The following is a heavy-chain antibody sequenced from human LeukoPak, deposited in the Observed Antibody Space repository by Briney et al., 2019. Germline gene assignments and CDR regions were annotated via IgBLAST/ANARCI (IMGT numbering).Heavy chain of an antibody. CDR3: ARSQVSGWELLDFDY. Sequence: ASVKVSCKASGYTFTGYYMHWVRQAPGQGLEWMGWINSNSGGTNYAQKFQGRVTVTRDTSISTAYMELSRLRSDDTAVYYCARSQVSGWELLDFDYWGQGTLVTVSS. CDR2: INSNSGGT. V-gene: IGHV1-2*02. J-gene: IGHJ4*02. D-gene: IGHD1-26*01. CDR1: GYTFTGYY.